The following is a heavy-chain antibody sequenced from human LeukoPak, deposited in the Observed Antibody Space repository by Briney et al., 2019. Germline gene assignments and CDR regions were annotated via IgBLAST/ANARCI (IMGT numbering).Heavy chain of an antibody. Sequence: ASVKVSCKASGYTFTSYDINWVRQATGQGLEWMGWMNPNSGNTGYAQKFQGRVTMTRNTSISTAYMELSSLRSEDTAVYYCARSPPQLLYFWFDPWGQGTLVTVSS. CDR3: ARSPPQLLYFWFDP. D-gene: IGHD2-2*02. CDR2: MNPNSGNT. J-gene: IGHJ5*02. CDR1: GYTFTSYD. V-gene: IGHV1-8*01.